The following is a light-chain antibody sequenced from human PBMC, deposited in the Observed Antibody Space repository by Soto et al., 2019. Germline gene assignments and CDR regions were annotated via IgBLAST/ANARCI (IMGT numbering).Light chain of an antibody. CDR2: DAS. CDR1: ESVSSY. CDR3: QQRSNWPPWT. Sequence: DIVLTQSPAPLSLSPGERAPLSCLSSESVSSYLAWYQHKPGQAPRILIYDASNSATGIPSRFSGSGSGTDFTLTICSLEPEDFAVYYCQQRSNWPPWTFGQGTKVEIK. V-gene: IGKV3-11*01. J-gene: IGKJ1*01.